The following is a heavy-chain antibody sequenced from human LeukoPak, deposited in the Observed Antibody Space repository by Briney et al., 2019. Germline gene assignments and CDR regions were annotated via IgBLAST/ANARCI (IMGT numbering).Heavy chain of an antibody. CDR2: ISGSNSYT. D-gene: IGHD2-15*01. V-gene: IGHV3-11*06. Sequence: PGGSLRLSCAASGFTFSDSYMSWIRQAPGKGLEWVSYISGSNSYTNYADSVKGRFTISRENAKNSLYLQMNSLRAEDTAVYYCARGASYCSGGSCSDFWGQGTLVTASS. CDR1: GFTFSDSY. CDR3: ARGASYCSGGSCSDF. J-gene: IGHJ4*02.